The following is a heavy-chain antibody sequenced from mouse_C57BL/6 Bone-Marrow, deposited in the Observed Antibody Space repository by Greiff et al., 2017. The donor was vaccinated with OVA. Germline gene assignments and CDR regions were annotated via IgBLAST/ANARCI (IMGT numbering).Heavy chain of an antibody. Sequence: VMLVESGPELVKPGASVKISCKASGYAFSSYWMYWVKQTPGKGLEWIGQIYPGDGVTNYNGKFKGKAILTADKSSSTAYMQLSSLTSEDSAVYYCARPETPYWYFDVWGTGTPVTVSS. CDR1: GYAFSSYW. CDR3: ARPETPYWYFDV. J-gene: IGHJ1*03. V-gene: IGHV1-82*01. CDR2: IYPGDGVT.